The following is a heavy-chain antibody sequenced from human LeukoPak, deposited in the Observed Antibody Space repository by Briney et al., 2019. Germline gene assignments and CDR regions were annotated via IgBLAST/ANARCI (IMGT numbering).Heavy chain of an antibody. CDR1: GGSFSGYY. V-gene: IGHV4-34*01. D-gene: IGHD3-3*02. Sequence: SETLSLTCAVCGGSFSGYYWSWIRQPPGKGLEWVGEINHSGSTNYNPSLKSRVTISVDTSKNQFSLKLSSVTAADTAVYYCARGSFFGVVPHLDYWGQGTLVTVSS. CDR2: INHSGST. CDR3: ARGSFFGVVPHLDY. J-gene: IGHJ4*02.